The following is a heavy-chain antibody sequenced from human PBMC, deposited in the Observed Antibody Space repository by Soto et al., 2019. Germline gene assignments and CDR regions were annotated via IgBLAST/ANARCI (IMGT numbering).Heavy chain of an antibody. J-gene: IGHJ3*02. CDR1: GYTLTELS. CDR3: ATGLGIAVAGDPGDAFDI. V-gene: IGHV1-24*01. CDR2: FDPEDGET. Sequence: QVQLVQSGAEVKKPGASVKVSCKVSGYTLTELSMHWVRQAPGKGLEWMGGFDPEDGETIYAQKVQGRVTMTEDTSTDTAYMELSSLRSEDTAVYYCATGLGIAVAGDPGDAFDIWGQGTMVTVSS. D-gene: IGHD6-19*01.